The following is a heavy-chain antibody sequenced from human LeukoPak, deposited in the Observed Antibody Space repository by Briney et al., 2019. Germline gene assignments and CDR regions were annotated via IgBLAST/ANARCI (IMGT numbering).Heavy chain of an antibody. J-gene: IGHJ4*02. V-gene: IGHV3-7*04. Sequence: GGSLRLSCTASGFTFSDYCMTWVRQAPGKGLESEANINQDGSEKSSVDSVKGRFTISRDNAKKSLYLQMNSLRAEDAAVYYCARDLSQFCSGTYDYWGQGTLVTVSS. CDR3: ARDLSQFCSGTYDY. CDR1: GFTFSDYC. D-gene: IGHD3-10*02. CDR2: INQDGSEK.